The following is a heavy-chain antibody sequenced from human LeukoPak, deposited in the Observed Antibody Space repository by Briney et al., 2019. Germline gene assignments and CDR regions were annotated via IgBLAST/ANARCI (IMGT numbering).Heavy chain of an antibody. J-gene: IGHJ4*02. CDR1: GGSLSSYY. CDR3: ARGSSPFDY. Sequence: ASETLSLTCTVSGGSLSSYYWSWIRQPPGKGLEWIGSLFYSGNTNYNPSLKSRVTISLDTSKNQVSLKLSSVTAADTAVYYCARGSSPFDYWGQGTLVTVSS. CDR2: LFYSGNT. V-gene: IGHV4-59*08.